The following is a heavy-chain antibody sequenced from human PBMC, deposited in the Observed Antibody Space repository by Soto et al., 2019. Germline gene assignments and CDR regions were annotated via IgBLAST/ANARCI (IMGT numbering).Heavy chain of an antibody. CDR2: ISSSSSYI. Sequence: GGSLRLSCAASGFTFSSYSMNWVRQAPGKGLEWVSSISSSSSYIYYADSVKGRFTISRDNAKNSLYLQMNSLRAEDTAVYYCARVVPAAMAYYYYYMDVWGKGTTVTVSS. CDR1: GFTFSSYS. CDR3: ARVVPAAMAYYYYYMDV. J-gene: IGHJ6*03. D-gene: IGHD2-2*01. V-gene: IGHV3-21*01.